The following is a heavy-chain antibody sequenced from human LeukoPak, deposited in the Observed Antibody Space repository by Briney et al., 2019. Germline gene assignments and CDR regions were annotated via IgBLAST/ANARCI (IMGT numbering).Heavy chain of an antibody. CDR3: ATSLDYGDYFDY. D-gene: IGHD4-17*01. V-gene: IGHV5-51*01. J-gene: IGHJ4*02. CDR2: IDPGDSDT. CDR1: GYSLTSYW. Sequence: GESLKISCKGSGYSLTSYWIGWVRQVPGKGLEWMGIIDPGDSDTRYSPSFQGQVTISADKSISTAYLQWSTLKASDTAMYYCATSLDYGDYFDYWGQGTLVTVSS.